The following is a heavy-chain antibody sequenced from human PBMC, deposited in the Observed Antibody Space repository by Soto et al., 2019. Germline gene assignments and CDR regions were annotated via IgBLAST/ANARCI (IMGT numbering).Heavy chain of an antibody. CDR3: ASGRDGYNYSFDY. D-gene: IGHD5-12*01. CDR2: IIPIFGTA. J-gene: IGHJ4*02. CDR1: GGTFSSYA. Sequence: GASVKVSCKASGGTFSSYAISWVRQAPGQGLEWMGGIIPIFGTANYAQKFQGRVTITADESTSTAYMELSSLRSEDTAVYYCASGRDGYNYSFDYWGQGTLVTVSS. V-gene: IGHV1-69*13.